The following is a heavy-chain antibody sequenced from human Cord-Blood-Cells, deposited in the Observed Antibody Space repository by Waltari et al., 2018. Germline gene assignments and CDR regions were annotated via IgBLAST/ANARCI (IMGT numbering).Heavy chain of an antibody. D-gene: IGHD3-9*01. J-gene: IGHJ6*02. Sequence: QVQLVQSGAEVKKPGSSVKVSCKASGGTFSSYAISWVRQAPGQGLEWMGGIIPIFGTANYAQKFQGRVTITADKSTSTAYMELSSLRSEDTAVYYCARKYYDILTGYYEPYYYYGMDVWGQGTTVTVFS. V-gene: IGHV1-69*06. CDR2: IIPIFGTA. CDR1: GGTFSSYA. CDR3: ARKYYDILTGYYEPYYYYGMDV.